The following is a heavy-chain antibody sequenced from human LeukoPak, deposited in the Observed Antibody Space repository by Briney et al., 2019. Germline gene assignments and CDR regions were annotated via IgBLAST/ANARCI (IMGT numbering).Heavy chain of an antibody. J-gene: IGHJ4*02. Sequence: GGFLRLSCAASGFTFSSYWMSWVRQAPGKGLEWVANINQDGSEKYYVDSVKGRFTISRDNAKSSLYLQMNSLRADDTAVYYCARDRALYDSRRGYYYTEDDYWGQGTLVTVSS. CDR1: GFTFSSYW. V-gene: IGHV3-7*01. D-gene: IGHD3-22*01. CDR2: INQDGSEK. CDR3: ARDRALYDSRRGYYYTEDDY.